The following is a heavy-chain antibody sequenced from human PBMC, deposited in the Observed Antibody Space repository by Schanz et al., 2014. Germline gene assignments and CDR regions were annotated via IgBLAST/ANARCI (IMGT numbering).Heavy chain of an antibody. V-gene: IGHV1-18*01. Sequence: QVQLVQSGAEVKKPGASVKVSCKASGYTLTGFGVSWVRQAPGQGREWMGWISAYSANSKYAQKLQCRVPMDTDKYTNTAYMELRSPTSDATAVYYCARFNSGSRSPPYYYYGMDVWGQGTTVTVSS. CDR3: ARFNSGSRSPPYYYYGMDV. CDR2: ISAYSANS. J-gene: IGHJ6*02. D-gene: IGHD1-26*01. CDR1: GYTLTGFG.